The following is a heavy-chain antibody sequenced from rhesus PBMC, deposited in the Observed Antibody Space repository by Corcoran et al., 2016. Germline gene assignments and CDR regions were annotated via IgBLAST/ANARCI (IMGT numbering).Heavy chain of an antibody. V-gene: IGHV3-119*01. Sequence: EVQLVESGGGLVQPGGSLRLSCAASGFTFSSYWMYWVRQAPGKGLEWVSRISSVGPGTSYANSVKGRFTISRWNAQNSLYLQMNSLRAEDTAVYYCAREGTGTYFDYWGQGVLVTVSS. D-gene: IGHD1-7*02. J-gene: IGHJ4*01. CDR3: AREGTGTYFDY. CDR2: ISSVGPGT. CDR1: GFTFSSYW.